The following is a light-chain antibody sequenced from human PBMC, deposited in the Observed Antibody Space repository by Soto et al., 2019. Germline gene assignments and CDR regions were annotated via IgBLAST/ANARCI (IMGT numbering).Light chain of an antibody. CDR3: QQRNSWPTT. J-gene: IGKJ4*01. CDR1: QGVGTF. V-gene: IGKV3-11*01. Sequence: DILLTQSPASLSSSPGERATISCRASQGVGTFLAWYQQKPGQAPKLLIYGSSTLPSGIPSRFSGSGSGTDFTLTISSLQPEDFAAYYCQQRNSWPTTFGGGTKVDIK. CDR2: GSS.